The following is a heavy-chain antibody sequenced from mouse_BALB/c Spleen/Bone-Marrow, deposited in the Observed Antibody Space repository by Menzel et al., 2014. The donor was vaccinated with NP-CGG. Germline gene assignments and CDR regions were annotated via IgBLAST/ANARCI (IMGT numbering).Heavy chain of an antibody. CDR2: INQDSSTI. Sequence: EVKLMESGGGLVQPGGSLKLSCAASGFDFSRYWMSWVRQAPGKGLEWIGEINQDSSTINYTPSLKDKFIISRDNAKNTLYLQMSKVRSEDTAVYYCARGYYDYPAWFAYWGQGTLVTVSA. J-gene: IGHJ3*01. D-gene: IGHD2-4*01. CDR1: GFDFSRYW. CDR3: ARGYYDYPAWFAY. V-gene: IGHV4-1*02.